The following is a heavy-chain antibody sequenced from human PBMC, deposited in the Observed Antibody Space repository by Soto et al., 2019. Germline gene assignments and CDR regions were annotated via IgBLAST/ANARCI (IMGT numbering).Heavy chain of an antibody. J-gene: IGHJ4*02. CDR2: ISGGGGST. V-gene: IGHV3-23*01. CDR3: ARGGLTAPVGY. D-gene: IGHD5-18*01. Sequence: EVQRLESGGGLVQPGGSLRLSCVASGFTFSSYAMSWVRQAPGKGLEWVSAISGGGGSTHYADSVKGRFTISRDNSKNTLYLQMNSLRAEDTAVYYCARGGLTAPVGYWGQGTLVTVSS. CDR1: GFTFSSYA.